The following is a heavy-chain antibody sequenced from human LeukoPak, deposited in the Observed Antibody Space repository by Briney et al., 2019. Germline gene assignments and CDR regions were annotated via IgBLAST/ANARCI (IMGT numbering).Heavy chain of an antibody. CDR3: ARVRNTGGAFDC. V-gene: IGHV4-34*01. J-gene: IGHJ4*02. CDR2: INHSGST. Sequence: PSETLSLTCAVYGGSFSGYYWSWIRQPPGKGLEWIGEINHSGSTNYNPSLKSRVTISVDTSKNQFSLKLSSVTAADTAVYYCARVRNTGGAFDCWGQGTLVTVSS. CDR1: GGSFSGYY. D-gene: IGHD3-10*01.